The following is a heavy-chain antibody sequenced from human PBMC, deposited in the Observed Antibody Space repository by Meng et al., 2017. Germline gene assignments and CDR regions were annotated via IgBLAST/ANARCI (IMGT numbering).Heavy chain of an antibody. CDR1: CCVGHVGSEY. J-gene: IGHJ4*02. D-gene: IGHD3-16*01. Sequence: QGTVAGSGLGMVGPTGTLSSTCNVFCCVGHVGSEYWVWIRKPPGKGLEGIGYIDYGGSPTSNPPLRSRVTISIDKFNNQFSLKLSSVTAADTAVFYCARTRGDYYFDYWGQGTLVTVSS. CDR3: ARTRGDYYFDY. CDR2: IDYGGSP. V-gene: IGHV4-61*01.